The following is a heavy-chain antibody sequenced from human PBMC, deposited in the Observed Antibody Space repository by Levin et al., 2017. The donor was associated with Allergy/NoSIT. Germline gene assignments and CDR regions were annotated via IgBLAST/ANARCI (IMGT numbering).Heavy chain of an antibody. CDR1: GFTFSTYW. D-gene: IGHD6-19*01. J-gene: IGHJ5*02. CDR3: ATETGWYPS. V-gene: IGHV3-74*01. Sequence: PGGSLRLSCVASGFTFSTYWMHWVRRAPGKGLVWVSHINSGGSSTNYADSVKGRFTISRDNAKNTLYLQMSSLRAEDTAVYYCATETGWYPSWGQGTLVTVSS. CDR2: INSGGSST.